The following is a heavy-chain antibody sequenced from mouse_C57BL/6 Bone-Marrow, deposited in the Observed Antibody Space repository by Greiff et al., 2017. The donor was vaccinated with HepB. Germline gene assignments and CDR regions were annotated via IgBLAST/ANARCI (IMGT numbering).Heavy chain of an antibody. V-gene: IGHV1-50*01. J-gene: IGHJ2*01. CDR1: GYTFTSYW. Sequence: VQLQQPGAELVKPGASVKLSCKASGYTFTSYWMQWVKQRPGQGLEWIGEIDPSDSYTNYNQKFKGKATVTVDTSSSTAYMQLSSLTSEDSAVYYCAQGGYWGQGTTLTVSS. CDR2: IDPSDSYT. CDR3: AQGGY.